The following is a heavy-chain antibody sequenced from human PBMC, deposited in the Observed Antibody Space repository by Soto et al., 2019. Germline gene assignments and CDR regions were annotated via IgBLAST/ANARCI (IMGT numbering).Heavy chain of an antibody. Sequence: VSVKVSCKASGYTFTSYGISWVRQAPGQGLEWMGWISAYNGNTNYAQKLQGRVTMTTDTSTSTAYMELRSLRSDDTAVYYCARDGSSWSYYYYYMDVWGKGTTVTVSS. CDR1: GYTFTSYG. D-gene: IGHD6-13*01. CDR3: ARDGSSWSYYYYYMDV. J-gene: IGHJ6*03. CDR2: ISAYNGNT. V-gene: IGHV1-18*01.